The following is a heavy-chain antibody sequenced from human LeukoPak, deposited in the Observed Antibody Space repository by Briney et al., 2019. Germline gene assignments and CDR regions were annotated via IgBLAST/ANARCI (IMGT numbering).Heavy chain of an antibody. V-gene: IGHV1-69*13. CDR2: IIPIFGTA. J-gene: IGHJ1*01. Sequence: GASVKVSCKASGGTFSSYAISWVRQAPGQGLEWMGGIIPIFGTANYAQKFQGRVTITADESTSTAYMELSSLRSDDTAVYYCARDRIAAAAFAEYFQHWGQGTLVTVSS. CDR1: GGTFSSYA. CDR3: ARDRIAAAAFAEYFQH. D-gene: IGHD6-13*01.